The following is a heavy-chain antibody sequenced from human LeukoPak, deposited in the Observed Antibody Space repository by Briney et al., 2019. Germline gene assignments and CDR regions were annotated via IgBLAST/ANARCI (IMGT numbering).Heavy chain of an antibody. D-gene: IGHD6-13*01. CDR3: ARGKRGYSSSWYDY. J-gene: IGHJ4*02. V-gene: IGHV4-61*01. CDR1: GGSVSRGYYH. Sequence: PSETLSLTCTVSGGSVSRGYYHWSWIRRPPGKGLEWIGEINHSGSTNYNPSLKSRVTISVDTSKNQFSLKLSSVTAADTAVYYCARGKRGYSSSWYDYWGQGTLVTVSS. CDR2: INHSGST.